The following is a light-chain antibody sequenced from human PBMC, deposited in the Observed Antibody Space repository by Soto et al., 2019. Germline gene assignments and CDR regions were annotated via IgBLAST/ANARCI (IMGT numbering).Light chain of an antibody. V-gene: IGKV3-15*01. Sequence: EFVLTQSPGTLSLSPGERATLSCRASQSVSSYLAWYQQKPGQAPRLLIYDASNRATGILGRFSGSGSGTEFTLTISSLQSEDFAVYCCQQYYKLPWTFGQGTKVDNK. CDR2: DAS. J-gene: IGKJ1*01. CDR1: QSVSSY. CDR3: QQYYKLPWT.